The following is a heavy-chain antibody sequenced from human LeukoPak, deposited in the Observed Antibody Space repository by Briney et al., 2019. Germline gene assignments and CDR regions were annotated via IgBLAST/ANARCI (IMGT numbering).Heavy chain of an antibody. CDR1: GFTFSSYG. J-gene: IGHJ4*02. CDR3: AKTEGIANLGY. D-gene: IGHD6-13*01. Sequence: GGFLRLSCAASGFTFSSYGMHWVRQAPGKGLEWVAFIRYDGGNKYYADSVKGRFTISRDNSKNTLYLQMNSLRAEDTAVYYCAKTEGIANLGYWGQGTLVTVSS. V-gene: IGHV3-30*02. CDR2: IRYDGGNK.